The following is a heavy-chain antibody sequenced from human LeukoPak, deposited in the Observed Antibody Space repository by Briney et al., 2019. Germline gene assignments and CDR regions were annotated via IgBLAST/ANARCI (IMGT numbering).Heavy chain of an antibody. D-gene: IGHD6-13*01. J-gene: IGHJ4*02. CDR3: AREVSSSWDDY. CDR2: IYYSGST. Sequence: SETLSLTCTVSGGSMSSSSYYWGWIRQPPGKGLEWIGSIYYSGSTYYNPSLKSRVTISVDTSKNQFSLKLSSVTAADTAVYYCAREVSSSWDDYWGQGTLVTVSS. V-gene: IGHV4-39*07. CDR1: GGSMSSSSYY.